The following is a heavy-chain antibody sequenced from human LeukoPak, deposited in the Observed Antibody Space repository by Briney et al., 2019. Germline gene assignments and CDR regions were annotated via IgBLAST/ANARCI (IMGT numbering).Heavy chain of an antibody. J-gene: IGHJ6*03. V-gene: IGHV3-53*01. CDR2: INGAGVT. CDR1: GFSVINHF. Sequence: GGSLRLSCAASGFSVINHFMHWVRQAPGEGVQWVSTINGAGVTYYAASVKGRFTISRDTVKNTLSLQMNNLRADDTAVYFCARRGVQGYMDVWGKGTTVTVSS. D-gene: IGHD1-26*01. CDR3: ARRGVQGYMDV.